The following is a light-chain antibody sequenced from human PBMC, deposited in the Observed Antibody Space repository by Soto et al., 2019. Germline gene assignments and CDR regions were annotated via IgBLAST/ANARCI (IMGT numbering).Light chain of an antibody. CDR2: SAP. CDR1: QSLSSSY. V-gene: IGKV3-20*01. Sequence: EIVLTQSPGTLSLSPGVRATLSCRTSQSLSSSYLAWYQQKPGQAPRLLIYSAPSRATGIPDRFSGSGSGTDFTLTSNRLEPEDFAVYYCQQYDNSVYTFGQGTRLEIK. CDR3: QQYDNSVYT. J-gene: IGKJ2*01.